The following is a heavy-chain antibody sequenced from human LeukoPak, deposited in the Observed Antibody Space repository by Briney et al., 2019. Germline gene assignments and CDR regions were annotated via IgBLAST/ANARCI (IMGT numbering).Heavy chain of an antibody. CDR2: ISSSSSTI. Sequence: GSLRLSCAASGFTFSSYSMNWVRQAPGKGLEWVSYISSSSSTIYYADSVKGRFTISRDNAKNSLYLQMNSLRAENTAVYYCARSHDSSGYAFDYWGQGTLVTVSS. D-gene: IGHD3-22*01. CDR1: GFTFSSYS. CDR3: ARSHDSSGYAFDY. J-gene: IGHJ4*02. V-gene: IGHV3-48*01.